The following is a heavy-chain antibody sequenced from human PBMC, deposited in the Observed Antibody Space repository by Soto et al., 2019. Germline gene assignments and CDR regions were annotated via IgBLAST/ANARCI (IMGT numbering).Heavy chain of an antibody. V-gene: IGHV4-30-4*01. J-gene: IGHJ5*02. D-gene: IGHD6-6*01. Sequence: QVQLQESGPGLVKPSQTLSLTCTVSGGSISSGDYYWSWIRQPPGKGLEWIGYIYYSGSTYYSPPLKSRVXXXVHXSKNQVSLKLSSVTAADTAVYYCARERPDGARLDPWGQGTLVTVSS. CDR1: GGSISSGDYY. CDR2: IYYSGST. CDR3: ARERPDGARLDP.